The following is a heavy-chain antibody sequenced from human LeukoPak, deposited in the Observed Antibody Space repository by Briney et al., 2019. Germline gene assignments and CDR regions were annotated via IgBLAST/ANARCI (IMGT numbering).Heavy chain of an antibody. CDR3: ARPSLNDYADFQH. Sequence: PGGSLRLSCAASGFTFSSYGMSWVRQAPGKGLEWVSAISGSGGSTYYADSVKGRFTISRDNSKNSLFLQMNSLRAEDTAVYYCARPSLNDYADFQHWGQGTLVTVSS. D-gene: IGHD4-17*01. CDR1: GFTFSSYG. CDR2: ISGSGGST. V-gene: IGHV3-23*01. J-gene: IGHJ1*01.